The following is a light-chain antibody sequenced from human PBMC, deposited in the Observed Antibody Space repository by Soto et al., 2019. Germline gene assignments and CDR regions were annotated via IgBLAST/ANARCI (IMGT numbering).Light chain of an antibody. V-gene: IGLV2-14*03. J-gene: IGLJ1*01. CDR2: DVT. CDR1: SSDVGAYDY. CDR3: SSYTSGSTPYV. Sequence: QSVLTQPASVSGSPGQSITISCTGTSSDVGAYDYVSWYQQYPGKANKLMIYDVTDRPSGVSDRFFGSKSGNTASLTISGLQAEDEADYYCSSYTSGSTPYVFGTGTKVTVL.